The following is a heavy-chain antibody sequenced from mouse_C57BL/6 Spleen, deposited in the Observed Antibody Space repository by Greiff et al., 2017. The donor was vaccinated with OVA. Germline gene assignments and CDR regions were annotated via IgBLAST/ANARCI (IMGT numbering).Heavy chain of an antibody. Sequence: QVQLQQPGAELVRPGASVTLSCKASGYTFTDYEMHWVKQTPVHGLEWIGAIDPETGGTAYNQKFKGKAILTADKSSSTAYMELRSLTSEDSAVYYCTRKRGDAWFAYWGQGTLFTVSA. J-gene: IGHJ3*01. CDR2: IDPETGGT. CDR1: GYTFTDYE. CDR3: TRKRGDAWFAY. V-gene: IGHV1-15*01.